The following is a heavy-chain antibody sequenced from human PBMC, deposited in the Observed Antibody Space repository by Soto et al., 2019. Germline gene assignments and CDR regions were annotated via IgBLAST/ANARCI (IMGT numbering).Heavy chain of an antibody. CDR1: GFTFSSYA. CDR3: AKDVSQQQLVPLVGFDY. CDR2: ISGSGGST. D-gene: IGHD6-13*01. Sequence: EVQLLESGGGLVQPGGSLRLSCAASGFTFSSYAMSWVRQAPGKGLEWVSAISGSGGSTYYADSVKGRFTISRDNSKNTLYLQMNSLRAEDTAVYYCAKDVSQQQLVPLVGFDYWGQGTLVTVSS. V-gene: IGHV3-23*01. J-gene: IGHJ4*02.